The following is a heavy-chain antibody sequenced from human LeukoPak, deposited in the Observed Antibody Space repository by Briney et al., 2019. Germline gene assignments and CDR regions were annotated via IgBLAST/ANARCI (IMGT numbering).Heavy chain of an antibody. J-gene: IGHJ4*02. V-gene: IGHV4-30-2*01. CDR3: AASLIGYCSSTSCYGGGAFDY. CDR2: IYHSGST. CDR1: GGSISSGGYS. D-gene: IGHD2-2*01. Sequence: SETLSLTCAVSGGSISSGGYSWSWIRQPPGKGLEWIGYIYHSGSTYYNPSLKSRVTISVDRSKNQFSLKLSSVTAADTAVYYCAASLIGYCSSTSCYGGGAFDYWGQGALVTVSS.